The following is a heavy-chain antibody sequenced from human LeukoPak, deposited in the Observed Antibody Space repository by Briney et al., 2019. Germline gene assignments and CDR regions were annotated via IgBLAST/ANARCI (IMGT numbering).Heavy chain of an antibody. CDR2: ITNDGSST. CDR1: GLTFSSHW. CDR3: VRDFRSADY. J-gene: IGHJ4*02. Sequence: PGGSLRLSCAASGLTFSSHWMHWVRQAPGKGLVWVSRITNDGSSTTYADSVKARFIISRDNARNTVYLQMNSLRVEDTAVYYCVRDFRSADYWGQGTLVTVSS. V-gene: IGHV3-74*01.